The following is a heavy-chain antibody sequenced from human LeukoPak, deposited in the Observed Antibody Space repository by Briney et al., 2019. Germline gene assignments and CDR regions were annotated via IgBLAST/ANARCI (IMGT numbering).Heavy chain of an antibody. J-gene: IGHJ6*02. D-gene: IGHD6-19*01. V-gene: IGHV3-53*01. CDR2: IYSGGST. CDR3: ARAVAAPDYYYYGMDV. Sequence: GGSLRLSCAASGLTVSSNYMSWVRQAPGKGLEWVSVIYSGGSTYYADSVKGRFTISRDNSKNTLYLQMNSLRAEDTAVYYCARAVAAPDYYYYGMDVWGQGTTVTVSS. CDR1: GLTVSSNY.